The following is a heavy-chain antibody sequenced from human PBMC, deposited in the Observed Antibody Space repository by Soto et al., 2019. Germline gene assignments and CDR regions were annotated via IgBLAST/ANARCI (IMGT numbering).Heavy chain of an antibody. CDR1: GFSLSNARMG. D-gene: IGHD2-15*01. Sequence: QVTLKESGPVLVKPTETLTLTCTVSGFSLSNARMGVSWIRQPPGKALEWLAHIFSNDEKSYSTSLKSRLTISNDTSKSQVVLTMTNMDPIDTATYYCARSGGYCSCGSFYSDTYWFDPWGQGTLVTVSS. V-gene: IGHV2-26*01. CDR3: ARSGGYCSCGSFYSDTYWFDP. CDR2: IFSNDEK. J-gene: IGHJ5*02.